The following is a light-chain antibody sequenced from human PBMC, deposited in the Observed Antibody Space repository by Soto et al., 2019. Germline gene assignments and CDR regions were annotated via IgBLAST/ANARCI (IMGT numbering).Light chain of an antibody. Sequence: QSALTQPASVSGSPGQSITISCTGTSSDVGGYNYVSWYQHHPGKDPKLMIYDVSNRPSGVSNRFSGSKSGNTASLTISGLQAEDEADYYCTSYTSSTTPYVLFGGGTKLTVL. CDR3: TSYTSSTTPYVL. V-gene: IGLV2-14*03. CDR1: SSDVGGYNY. CDR2: DVS. J-gene: IGLJ2*01.